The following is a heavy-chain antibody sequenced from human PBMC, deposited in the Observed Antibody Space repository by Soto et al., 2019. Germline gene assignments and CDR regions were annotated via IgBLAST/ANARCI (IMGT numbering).Heavy chain of an antibody. CDR2: IYPRDSDS. D-gene: IGHD3-10*01. Sequence: GESLKISCNASGYTFSNYWIAWVRQMPGKGLEWMGVIYPRDSDSKYSPAFEGQVTFSVDKSIDTAYLKWTGLEASDTAIYFCARKFAPEFFDSWGQGTLVTVSS. V-gene: IGHV5-51*01. CDR1: GYTFSNYW. CDR3: ARKFAPEFFDS. J-gene: IGHJ4*02.